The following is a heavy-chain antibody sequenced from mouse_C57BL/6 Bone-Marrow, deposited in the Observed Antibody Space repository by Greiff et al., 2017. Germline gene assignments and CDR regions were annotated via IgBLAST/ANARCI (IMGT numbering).Heavy chain of an antibody. D-gene: IGHD1-1*01. J-gene: IGHJ2*01. CDR2: ISDGGSYT. V-gene: IGHV5-4*03. CDR3: ARLSTVVAPDY. Sequence: DVMLVESGGGLVKPGGSLKLSCAASGFTFSSYAMSWVRQTPEKRLEWVATISDGGSYTYYPDNVKGRFTLTRDNATNNLYLQMSHLKSEDTAVYYCARLSTVVAPDYWGQGTTLTVSS. CDR1: GFTFSSYA.